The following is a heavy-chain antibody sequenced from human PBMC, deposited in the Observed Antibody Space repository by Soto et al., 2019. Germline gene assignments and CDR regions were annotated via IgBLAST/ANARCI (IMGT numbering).Heavy chain of an antibody. CDR3: VRGRWFGELFLDYYYEAMDV. V-gene: IGHV3-33*01. D-gene: IGHD3-10*01. Sequence: QVQLVESGGGVVQPGRSLRLSCAASGFTFSSYGMHWVRQAPGKGLEWVAVIWYDGSNKYYADSVKGRFTISRDNSKISLELPLVSLRAEDTAVFYCVRGRWFGELFLDYYYEAMDVWRHGTTDNVYS. CDR2: IWYDGSNK. CDR1: GFTFSSYG. J-gene: IGHJ6*02.